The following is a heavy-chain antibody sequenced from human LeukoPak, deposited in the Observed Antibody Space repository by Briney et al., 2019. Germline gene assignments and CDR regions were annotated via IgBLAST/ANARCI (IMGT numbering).Heavy chain of an antibody. D-gene: IGHD6-6*01. CDR3: ARQADDSSSSLVYFDY. V-gene: IGHV4-59*08. J-gene: IGHJ4*02. CDR2: IYYSGTT. Sequence: SETLSLTCTVSGGSINNYYWSWIRQPPGKGLEWIGFIYYSGTTKYNPSLKSRVTISADTSKNQFSLKLSSVTAADTAVYYCARQADDSSSSLVYFDYWGQGTLVTVSS. CDR1: GGSINNYY.